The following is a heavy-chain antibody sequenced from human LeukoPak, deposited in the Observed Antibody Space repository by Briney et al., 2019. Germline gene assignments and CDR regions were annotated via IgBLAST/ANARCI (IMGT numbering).Heavy chain of an antibody. Sequence: ASVKVSCKASGYTFTSYGISWVRQAPGQGLEWMGWISAYNGNTNYTQKLQGRVTMTTDTSTSTAYMELRSLRSDDTAAYYCARVMLDSSGYYSGWFDPWGQGTLVTVSS. V-gene: IGHV1-18*01. CDR2: ISAYNGNT. CDR3: ARVMLDSSGYYSGWFDP. J-gene: IGHJ5*02. CDR1: GYTFTSYG. D-gene: IGHD3-22*01.